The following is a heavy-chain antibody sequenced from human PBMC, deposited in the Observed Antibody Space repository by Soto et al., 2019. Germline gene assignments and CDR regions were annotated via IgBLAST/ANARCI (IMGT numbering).Heavy chain of an antibody. CDR3: SRDRRDAAPYFYSGMDV. D-gene: IGHD2-2*01. V-gene: IGHV3-49*03. CDR2: IRSKAYGGAT. J-gene: IGHJ6*02. Sequence: PGGSLSLSCAASGFTFGDYAMNWFRQAPGKGLEWLGFIRSKAYGGATDYAASVKGRFTISRDDSKGIAYLQMNSLKTEDTAVYYCSRDRRDAAPYFYSGMDVWGQGTKVTVYS. CDR1: GFTFGDYA.